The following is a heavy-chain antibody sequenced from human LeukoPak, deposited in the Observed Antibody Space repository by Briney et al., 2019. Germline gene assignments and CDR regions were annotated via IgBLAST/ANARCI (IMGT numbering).Heavy chain of an antibody. J-gene: IGHJ5*02. Sequence: SETLSLTCAVSGYSISSGYYWGWILQPPGKGLEWIGSIYHSGSTYYNPSLKSRVTISVDTSKNQFSLKLSSVTAADTAVYYCASTIVVPAAGWFDPWGQGTLVTVSS. V-gene: IGHV4-38-2*01. CDR1: GYSISSGYY. CDR2: IYHSGST. D-gene: IGHD2-2*01. CDR3: ASTIVVPAAGWFDP.